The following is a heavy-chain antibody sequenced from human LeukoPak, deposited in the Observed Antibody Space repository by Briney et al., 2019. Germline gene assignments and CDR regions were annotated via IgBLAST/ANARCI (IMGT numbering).Heavy chain of an antibody. V-gene: IGHV4-59*01. CDR3: VRDGAGRPDGFEI. CDR2: IYYSGST. D-gene: IGHD3-16*01. CDR1: GGSISSYY. J-gene: IGHJ3*02. Sequence: ASETLSLTCTVSGGSISSYYWSWIRQPPGKGLEWIGYIYYSGSTNYNPSLKSRVTISVDTSKNQFSLKLSSVTAADTAVYYCVRDGAGRPDGFEIWGEKTMV.